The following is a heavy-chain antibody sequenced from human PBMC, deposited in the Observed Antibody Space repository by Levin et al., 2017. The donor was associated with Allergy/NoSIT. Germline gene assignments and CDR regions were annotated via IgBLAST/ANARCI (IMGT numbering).Heavy chain of an antibody. J-gene: IGHJ6*02. CDR1: GFTVSSNY. CDR2: IYSGGST. V-gene: IGHV3-53*01. D-gene: IGHD2-15*01. Sequence: GESLKISCAASGFTVSSNYMSWVRQAPGKGLEWVSVIYSGGSTYYADSVKGRFTISRDNSKNTLYLQMNSLRAEDTAVYYCARDVVVAAERDYYYGMDVWGQGTTVTVSS. CDR3: ARDVVVAAERDYYYGMDV.